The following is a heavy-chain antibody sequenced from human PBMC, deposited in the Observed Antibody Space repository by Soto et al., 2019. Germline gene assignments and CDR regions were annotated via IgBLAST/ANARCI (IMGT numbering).Heavy chain of an antibody. CDR3: AKDFSIVGETTFDY. CDR1: GSTFSSYA. J-gene: IGHJ4*02. CDR2: ISGSGGST. V-gene: IGHV3-23*01. Sequence: GGSLRLSCVASGSTFSSYAMSWVRQAPGKGLEWVSAISGSGGSTYYADSVKGRFTISRDNSKNTLYLQMNSLRAEDTAVYYCAKDFSIVGETTFDYWGQGTLVTVSS. D-gene: IGHD1-26*01.